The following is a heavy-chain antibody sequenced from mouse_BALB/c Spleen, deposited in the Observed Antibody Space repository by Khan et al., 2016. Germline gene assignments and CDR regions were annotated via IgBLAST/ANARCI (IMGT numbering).Heavy chain of an antibody. V-gene: IGHV7-3*02. J-gene: IGHJ3*01. CDR2: IRNKANGYTT. Sequence: EVELVESGGGLVQPGGSLRLSCATSGFTFTDYYMSWVRQPPGKALEWLGFIRNKANGYTTEYSASVKGRFTISRDNSQSSLYLQMNTLGAEDSATYYGARDSSGPAYWGQGTLVTVSA. D-gene: IGHD3-1*01. CDR1: GFTFTDYY. CDR3: ARDSSGPAY.